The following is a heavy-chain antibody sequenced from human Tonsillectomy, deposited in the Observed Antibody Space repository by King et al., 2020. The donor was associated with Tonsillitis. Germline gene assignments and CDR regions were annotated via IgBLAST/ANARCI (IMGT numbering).Heavy chain of an antibody. CDR1: GFTFSSYS. Sequence: VQLVESGGGLVQPGGSLRLSCAASGFTFSSYSMNWVRQAPGKGLEWVSYISSSSSTIYYADSVKGRFTISRDNAKNSLYLQMNSLRAEDTAVYYCASWDAGMGRDYYYYGMDVWGQGPTVTVSS. D-gene: IGHD3-10*01. J-gene: IGHJ6*02. V-gene: IGHV3-48*04. CDR2: ISSSSSTI. CDR3: ASWDAGMGRDYYYYGMDV.